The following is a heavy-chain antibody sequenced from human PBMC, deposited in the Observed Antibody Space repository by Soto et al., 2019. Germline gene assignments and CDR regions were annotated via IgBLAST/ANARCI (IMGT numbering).Heavy chain of an antibody. CDR2: INPISGAT. CDR3: TRDQIDDEGNNHYGYFDP. D-gene: IGHD3-16*01. CDR1: GYTFTLYF. Sequence: ASVQVSCTASGYTFTLYFMHWVRQAPGQGLEWVGWINPISGATNYAQKFQGRVTLTRVKSISTAYMELNRLRSDDTAIYYCTRDQIDDEGNNHYGYFDPCGKGTPVTVYS. V-gene: IGHV1-2*02. J-gene: IGHJ4*02.